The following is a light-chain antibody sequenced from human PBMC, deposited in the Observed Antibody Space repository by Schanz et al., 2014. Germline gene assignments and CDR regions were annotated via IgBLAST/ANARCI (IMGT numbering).Light chain of an antibody. Sequence: QSVLTQPPSVSAAPGQKVTISCSGSSSNIGSNHVSWYQQIPGTAPKLLIYDNNKRPSGIPDRFSGSKSGTSATLGISGLQSEDEADYFCAAWDDSLNGPVFGGGTKLTVL. CDR1: SSNIGSNH. CDR2: DNN. CDR3: AAWDDSLNGPV. V-gene: IGLV1-51*01. J-gene: IGLJ2*01.